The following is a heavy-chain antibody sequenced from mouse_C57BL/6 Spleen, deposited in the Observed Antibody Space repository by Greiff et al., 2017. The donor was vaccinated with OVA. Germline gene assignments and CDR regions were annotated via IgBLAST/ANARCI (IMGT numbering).Heavy chain of an antibody. D-gene: IGHD2-1*01. V-gene: IGHV1-53*01. CDR3: ARGDYGNYGAWCAY. CDR1: GYTFTSYW. Sequence: QVQLQQPGTELVKPGASVKLSCKASGYTFTSYWMHWVKQRPGQGLEWIGNINPSNGGTNYNEQFKSKATLTVDKSSSTAFMQLSSLTSEDSAVDDCARGDYGNYGAWCAYGGRVTRVTVSA. CDR2: INPSNGGT. J-gene: IGHJ3*01.